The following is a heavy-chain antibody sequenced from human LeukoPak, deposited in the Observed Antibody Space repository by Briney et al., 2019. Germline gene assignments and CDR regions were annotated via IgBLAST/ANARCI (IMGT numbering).Heavy chain of an antibody. CDR1: GFTFSTYY. CDR2: ITGSSSYI. J-gene: IGHJ4*02. CDR3: ASGFSSSPYFDY. V-gene: IGHV3-21*01. D-gene: IGHD6-6*01. Sequence: GGSLRLSCAASGFTFSTYYMNWVRQAPGKGLECVSFITGSSSYIYYTDSVKGRFTISRDNAKNSLFLQMNSLRGEDTAVYYCASGFSSSPYFDYWGQGTLVTVSS.